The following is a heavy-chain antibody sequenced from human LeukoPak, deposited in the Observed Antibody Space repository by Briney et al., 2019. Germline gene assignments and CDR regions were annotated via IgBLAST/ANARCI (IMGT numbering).Heavy chain of an antibody. CDR1: GFTVSSNY. V-gene: IGHV3-66*01. CDR2: IYSGGST. Sequence: GGSLRLSCAASGFTVSSNYMSWVRQAPGKGLEGVSVIYSGGSTYYADSVKGRFTNSRDNSKNTLYLQMNRLRAEDTAVYYCARESDRMGTSDYWGQGTLVTVSS. CDR3: ARESDRMGTSDY. D-gene: IGHD7-27*01. J-gene: IGHJ4*02.